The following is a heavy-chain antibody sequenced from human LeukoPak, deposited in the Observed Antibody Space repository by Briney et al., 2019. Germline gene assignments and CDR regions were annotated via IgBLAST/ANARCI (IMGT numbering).Heavy chain of an antibody. Sequence: GGSLRLSCVASEFSFSSHVIHWVRQAPGQGLEWVAMISDDGSRKYHADSVKGRFSISRDNSKNTLFLQMNSLRVGDTAVYYCARDYYGSGSRATGMDVWGQGTTVTVSS. D-gene: IGHD3-10*01. CDR2: ISDDGSRK. CDR3: ARDYYGSGSRATGMDV. CDR1: EFSFSSHV. V-gene: IGHV3-30-3*01. J-gene: IGHJ6*02.